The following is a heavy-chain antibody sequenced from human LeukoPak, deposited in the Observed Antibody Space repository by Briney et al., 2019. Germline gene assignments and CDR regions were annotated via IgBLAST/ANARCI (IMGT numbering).Heavy chain of an antibody. Sequence: PGGSLRLSCAASGFTFSSYSMNWVRQAPGKGLEWVSSISSSSSYIYYADSVKGRFTISRDNAKNSLYLQMNSLRAEDTAVYYCASAGGSSSWYSHQNGFDYWGQGTLVTVSS. CDR1: GFTFSSYS. CDR2: ISSSSSYI. D-gene: IGHD6-13*01. CDR3: ASAGGSSSWYSHQNGFDY. V-gene: IGHV3-21*01. J-gene: IGHJ4*02.